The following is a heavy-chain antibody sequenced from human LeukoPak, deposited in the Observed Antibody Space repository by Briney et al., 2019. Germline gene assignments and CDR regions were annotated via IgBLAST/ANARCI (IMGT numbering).Heavy chain of an antibody. Sequence: GGSLRLSCAASGFTFSSYAMHWVRQAPGKGLEYVSTISNNGGSTYYANSVKCRFTISRDNSKNTLYLQMGSLRAEDMAVYYCARGGFSGDYDYWGQGTLVTVSS. D-gene: IGHD4-17*01. CDR1: GFTFSSYA. CDR2: ISNNGGST. V-gene: IGHV3-64*01. J-gene: IGHJ4*02. CDR3: ARGGFSGDYDY.